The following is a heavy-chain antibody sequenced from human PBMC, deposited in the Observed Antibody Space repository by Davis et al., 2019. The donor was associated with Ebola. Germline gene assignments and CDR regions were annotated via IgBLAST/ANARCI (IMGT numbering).Heavy chain of an antibody. V-gene: IGHV1-69*13. D-gene: IGHD6-13*01. CDR1: GGTFSSYA. CDR3: ARVRGSSWGWYYYGMDV. CDR2: IIPIFGTA. J-gene: IGHJ6*02. Sequence: SVKVSCKASGGTFSSYAISWVRQAPGRGLEWMGGIIPIFGTANYAQKFQGRVTITADESTSTAYMELSSLRSEDTAVYYCARVRGSSWGWYYYGMDVWGQGTTVTVSS.